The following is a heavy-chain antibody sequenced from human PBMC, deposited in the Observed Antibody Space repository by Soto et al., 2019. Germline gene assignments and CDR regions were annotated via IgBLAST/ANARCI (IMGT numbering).Heavy chain of an antibody. J-gene: IGHJ4*02. CDR1: GGSISSGDYY. CDR3: ARARDIVVDRYYFDY. CDR2: IYYSGST. D-gene: IGHD2-2*01. V-gene: IGHV4-30-4*01. Sequence: PSETLSLTCTVSGGSISSGDYYWSWIRQPPGKGLEWIGYIYYSGSTYYNPSPKSRVTISVDTSKNQFSLKLSSVTAADTAVYYCARARDIVVDRYYFDYWGQGTLVTVSS.